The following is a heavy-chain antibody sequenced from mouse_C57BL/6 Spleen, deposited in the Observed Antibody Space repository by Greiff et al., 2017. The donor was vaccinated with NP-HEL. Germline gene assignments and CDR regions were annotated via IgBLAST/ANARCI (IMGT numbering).Heavy chain of an antibody. CDR1: GYTFTSSW. V-gene: IGHV1-59*01. D-gene: IGHD1-1*01. CDR3: ARRGEFITTVTGFDY. Sequence: QVQLQQPGAELVRPGTSVKLSCKASGYTFTSSWMHWVKQRPGQGLEWIGVIDPSDSYTNYNQKFKGKATLTVDTSSSTAYMQLSSLTSEDSAVYYCARRGEFITTVTGFDYWGQGTTLTVSS. J-gene: IGHJ2*01. CDR2: IDPSDSYT.